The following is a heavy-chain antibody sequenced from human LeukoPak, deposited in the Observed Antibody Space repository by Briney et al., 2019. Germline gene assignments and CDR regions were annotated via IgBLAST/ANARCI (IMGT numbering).Heavy chain of an antibody. Sequence: GSSVKVSCKASGGTFSSYAISWVRQAPGQGLEWMGGIIPIFGTANYAQKFQGRVTITTDESTSTAYMELSSLRSEDTAVYYCARDSRRIAALYYYYYYMDVWAKGPRSPSP. D-gene: IGHD6-6*01. CDR2: IIPIFGTA. V-gene: IGHV1-69*05. J-gene: IGHJ6*03. CDR1: GGTFSSYA. CDR3: ARDSRRIAALYYYYYYMDV.